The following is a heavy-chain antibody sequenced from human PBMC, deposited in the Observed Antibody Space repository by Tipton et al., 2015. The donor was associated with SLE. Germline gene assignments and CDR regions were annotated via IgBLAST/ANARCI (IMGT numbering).Heavy chain of an antibody. V-gene: IGHV3-7*05. CDR3: ARDSWLGRRGYFDF. J-gene: IGHJ4*02. CDR2: IKQDGSEK. CDR1: GFTFSTFW. D-gene: IGHD3-22*01. Sequence: SLRLSCAASGFTFSTFWVNWVRQAPGKGLEWVANIKQDGSEKYYLDSVEGRFTLSRDNSKNSLYLQMNFLRAEDTAVYYCARDSWLGRRGYFDFWGQGTLVTVSS.